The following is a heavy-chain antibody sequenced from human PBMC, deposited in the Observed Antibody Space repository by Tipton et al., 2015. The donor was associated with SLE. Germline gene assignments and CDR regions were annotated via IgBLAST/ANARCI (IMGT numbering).Heavy chain of an antibody. J-gene: IGHJ5*02. D-gene: IGHD3-22*01. V-gene: IGHV4-59*01. CDR3: ARFTYYDPPFDP. CDR2: IYYSGST. CDR1: GGSISSYY. Sequence: TLSLTCTVSGGSISSYYWSWIRQPPGKGLEWIGYIYYSGSTNYNPSLKSRVTISVDTSKNQFSLKLSSVTAADTAVYYCARFTYYDPPFDPRGQGPLGPVSS.